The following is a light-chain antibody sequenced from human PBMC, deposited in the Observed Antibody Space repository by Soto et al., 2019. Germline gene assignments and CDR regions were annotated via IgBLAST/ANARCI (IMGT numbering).Light chain of an antibody. CDR2: GAS. V-gene: IGKV3-15*01. Sequence: EVVMTQSPATLSVSPGERATLSCRASQSVRSNLAWYQQKPGQAPRILIYGASTRATGIPARFSGSGSGTEFTLTISSLQSEDSAVYYCQQYNTWPPITFGQGTRLEIK. CDR3: QQYNTWPPIT. J-gene: IGKJ5*01. CDR1: QSVRSN.